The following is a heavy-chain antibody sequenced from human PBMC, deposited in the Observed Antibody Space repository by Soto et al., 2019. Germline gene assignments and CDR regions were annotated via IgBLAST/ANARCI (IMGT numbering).Heavy chain of an antibody. CDR2: IIPIFGTA. Sequence: QVQLVQSGAEVKKPGSSVKVSCKASGGTFSSYAISWVRQAPGQGLEWMGGIIPIFGTANYAQKFQGRVTITADESPSTAYMELSSLRSEDTAVYYCARGEGYCSGGSCYSYYYYGMDVWGQETTVTVSS. V-gene: IGHV1-69*01. CDR3: ARGEGYCSGGSCYSYYYYGMDV. D-gene: IGHD2-15*01. J-gene: IGHJ6*02. CDR1: GGTFSSYA.